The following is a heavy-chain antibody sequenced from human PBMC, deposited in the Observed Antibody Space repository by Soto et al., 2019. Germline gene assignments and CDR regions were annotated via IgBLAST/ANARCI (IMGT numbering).Heavy chain of an antibody. D-gene: IGHD2-15*01. CDR1: GFTFRNYP. CDR3: ARESTLGYYYGLDV. Sequence: QVQLVESGGGVVQPETSLGLSCTVSGFTFRNYPMHWVRQAPGKGLEWVAVISYDGTNQYYTHSVKGRFTISRDNSKNTLYLVMNSLRPEDTAVYYCARESTLGYYYGLDVWGQGTTVTVSS. V-gene: IGHV3-30-3*01. J-gene: IGHJ6*02. CDR2: ISYDGTNQ.